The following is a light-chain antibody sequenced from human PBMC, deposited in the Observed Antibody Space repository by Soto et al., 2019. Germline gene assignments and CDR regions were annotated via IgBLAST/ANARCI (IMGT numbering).Light chain of an antibody. J-gene: IGKJ1*01. CDR2: DAS. CDR1: QSISSW. CDR3: QQYNSYSPWT. V-gene: IGKV1-5*01. Sequence: DIQMTQSPSTLSASVGDRVTITCRASQSISSWLAWYQQKPGKAPKLLIYDASSLESGVPSRFSGSGSGTEFTITISSLQPDDFATYYCQQYNSYSPWTFGHGTEVEIK.